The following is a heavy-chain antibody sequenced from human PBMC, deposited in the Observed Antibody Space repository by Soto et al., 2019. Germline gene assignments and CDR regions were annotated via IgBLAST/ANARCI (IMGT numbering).Heavy chain of an antibody. J-gene: IGHJ5*02. CDR3: VRDGTKTLRDWFDP. V-gene: IGHV4-4*07. D-gene: IGHD1-1*01. CDR1: GASISGFY. CDR2: IYATGTT. Sequence: SETLSLTCTVSGASISGFYWSWIRKSAGKGLGWIGRIYATGTTDYNPSLKSRVMMSVDTSKKQFSLKLRSVTAADTAIYYCVRDGTKTLRDWFDPWGQGISVTVSS.